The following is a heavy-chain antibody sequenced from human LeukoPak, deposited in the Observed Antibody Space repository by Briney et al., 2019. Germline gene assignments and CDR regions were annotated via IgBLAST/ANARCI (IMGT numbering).Heavy chain of an antibody. V-gene: IGHV3-7*01. Sequence: GGSLRLSCAASGFTFSSYWMSWVRQAPGKGLEWVVNIKQDGSEKYYVDSVKGRFTISRDNAKNSLYLQMNSLRAEDTAVYYCARDNSNPRDYYYYGMDVWGQGTTVTVSS. CDR1: GFTFSSYW. CDR3: ARDNSNPRDYYYYGMDV. CDR2: IKQDGSEK. D-gene: IGHD4-11*01. J-gene: IGHJ6*02.